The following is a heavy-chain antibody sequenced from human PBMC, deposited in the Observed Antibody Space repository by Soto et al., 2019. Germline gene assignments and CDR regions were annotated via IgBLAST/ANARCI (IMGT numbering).Heavy chain of an antibody. CDR3: ARDGRQLWVYYYGMDV. Sequence: PGGSLRLSCAASGFTFSSYWMHWVRQAPGKGLVWVSRINSDGSSTSYADSVKGRFTISRDNAKNTLYLQMNSLRAEDTAGYYCARDGRQLWVYYYGMDVWGQGTTVTVSS. V-gene: IGHV3-74*01. CDR1: GFTFSSYW. CDR2: INSDGSST. D-gene: IGHD5-18*01. J-gene: IGHJ6*02.